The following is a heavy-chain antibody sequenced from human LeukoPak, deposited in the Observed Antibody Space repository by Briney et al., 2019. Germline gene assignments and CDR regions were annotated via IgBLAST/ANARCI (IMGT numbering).Heavy chain of an antibody. CDR2: VSPTGSTT. J-gene: IGHJ4*02. D-gene: IGHD6-13*01. CDR1: GFSFSGHW. V-gene: IGHV3-74*01. Sequence: GGSLRLSCAASGFSFSGHWMHWARQLPGKGLVWVSRVSPTGSTTSYADSVKGRFTVSRDNAKNTLYLQVNNLRAEDTAVYYCARGPSSNWSGLDFWGQGTLLTVSS. CDR3: ARGPSSNWSGLDF.